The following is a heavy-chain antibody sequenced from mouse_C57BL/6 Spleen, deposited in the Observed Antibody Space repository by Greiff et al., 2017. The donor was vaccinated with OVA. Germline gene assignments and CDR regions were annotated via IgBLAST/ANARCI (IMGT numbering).Heavy chain of an antibody. Sequence: VQLQQSGAELVKPGASVKISCKASGYAFSSYWMNWVKQRPGQGLEWIGQIYPGDGDPNYNGKFKGKATLPADKSSSTAYMQLSSLDSEDSAVDFCAIGGGDYYGSSAMGYWGQGTSVTVSS. V-gene: IGHV1-80*01. CDR1: GYAFSSYW. J-gene: IGHJ4*01. CDR2: IYPGDGDP. CDR3: AIGGGDYYGSSAMGY. D-gene: IGHD1-1*01.